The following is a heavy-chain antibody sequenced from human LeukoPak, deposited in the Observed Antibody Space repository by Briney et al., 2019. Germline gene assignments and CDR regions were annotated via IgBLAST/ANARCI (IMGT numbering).Heavy chain of an antibody. Sequence: ASVKVSCKASGYTFTGYYMHWVRQAPGQGLEWMGWINPNSGGTNYAQKFQGRVTMTRNTSISTAYMELSSLRSEDTAVYYCARGCGGAMSYYYYMDVWGKGTTVTVSS. CDR3: ARGCGGAMSYYYYMDV. J-gene: IGHJ6*03. D-gene: IGHD4-17*01. CDR1: GYTFTGYY. V-gene: IGHV1-2*02. CDR2: INPNSGGT.